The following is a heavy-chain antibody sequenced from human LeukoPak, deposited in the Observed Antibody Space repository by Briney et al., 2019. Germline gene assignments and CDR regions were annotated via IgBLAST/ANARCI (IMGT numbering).Heavy chain of an antibody. D-gene: IGHD6-6*01. V-gene: IGHV1-2*02. J-gene: IGHJ5*02. CDR2: LHPNSGGT. CDR1: GYIFTGYY. CDR3: ARSKRKIAARPLHLWFDP. Sequence: GASVKVSCKASGYIFTGYYMKWVRQAPGQGLEWMGWLHPNSGGTNYAQKFQGRITLTRDTSISTAYMELSSLRSEDTAVYYCARSKRKIAARPLHLWFDPWGQGTLVTVSS.